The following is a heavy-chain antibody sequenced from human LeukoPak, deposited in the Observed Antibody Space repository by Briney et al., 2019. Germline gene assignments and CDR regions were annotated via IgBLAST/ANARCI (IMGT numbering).Heavy chain of an antibody. CDR3: ARDSRTPFDP. CDR1: GASISNYH. V-gene: IGHV4-4*07. D-gene: IGHD1-14*01. J-gene: IGHJ5*02. Sequence: SETLSLTCTVSGASISNYHWSWVRQPAGKGLEWIGRIYISGSTNYNPSLKSRVTMSVDTSKNQFSLKLSSVTAADTAVYYCARDSRTPFDPWGQGTLVTVSS. CDR2: IYISGST.